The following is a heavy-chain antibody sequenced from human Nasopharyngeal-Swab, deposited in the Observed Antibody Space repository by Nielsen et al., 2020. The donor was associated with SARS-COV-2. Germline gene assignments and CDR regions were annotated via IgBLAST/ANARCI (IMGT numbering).Heavy chain of an antibody. CDR2: IYYSGRA. J-gene: IGHJ6*02. CDR1: GGSIISGSYY. CDR3: ATARSSVAYYYGMDV. V-gene: IGHV4-31*03. D-gene: IGHD4-23*01. Sequence: SETLSLTCTVSGGSIISGSYYWSWIRQHPGKGLEWNGYIYYSGRAYYNPSLESRVTISVDPSKNQFSLKLSSVTAADTAVYYCATARSSVAYYYGMDVWGQGTTVTVSS.